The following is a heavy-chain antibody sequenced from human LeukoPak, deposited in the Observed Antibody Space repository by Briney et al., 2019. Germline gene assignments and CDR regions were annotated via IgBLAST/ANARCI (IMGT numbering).Heavy chain of an antibody. CDR2: TYYRSKWYN. V-gene: IGHV6-1*01. J-gene: IGHJ3*02. CDR1: GDSVSSNSAA. Sequence: SQTLSLTCAISGDSVSSNSAAWNWIRQSPSRGLEWLGRTYYRSKWYNDYAVSVKSRITINPDTSKNQFSLQLNSVTPEDTAVYYCALTYYYDSSGYDAFDIWGQGTMVTVSS. CDR3: ALTYYYDSSGYDAFDI. D-gene: IGHD3-22*01.